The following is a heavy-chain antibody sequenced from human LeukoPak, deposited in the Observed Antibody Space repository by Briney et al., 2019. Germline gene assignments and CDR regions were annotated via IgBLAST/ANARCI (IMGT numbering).Heavy chain of an antibody. J-gene: IGHJ3*02. CDR3: TRGGYCSGGRCYGYFNI. CDR2: ISSSSNTI. Sequence: GGSLRLSSTHSGFTFRSFETNCVRQAPGKGLEWVSYISSSSNTIYYADSVKGRFTISRDNAKNSLYLHMNSLRAEDTAVYYCTRGGYCSGGRCYGYFNIWGQGTMVTVSS. CDR1: GFTFRSFE. D-gene: IGHD2-15*01. V-gene: IGHV3-48*03.